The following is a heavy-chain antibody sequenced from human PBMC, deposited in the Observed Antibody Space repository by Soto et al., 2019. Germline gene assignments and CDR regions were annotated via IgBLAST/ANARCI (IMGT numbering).Heavy chain of an antibody. CDR1: GFTFSTYG. J-gene: IGHJ2*01. V-gene: IGHV3-64*02. CDR3: ARGRGDYENCNFDL. D-gene: IGHD4-17*01. Sequence: EVQLVESGDALVQPGGSLRVSCEGSGFTFSTYGMHWVRQAPGKGLEFVSSTSGSGRRTSYADSVKGRFIISRDNSKNTLYLQMCSLRIEDTGVYYCARGRGDYENCNFDLWGRGSLVTVSS. CDR2: TSGSGRRT.